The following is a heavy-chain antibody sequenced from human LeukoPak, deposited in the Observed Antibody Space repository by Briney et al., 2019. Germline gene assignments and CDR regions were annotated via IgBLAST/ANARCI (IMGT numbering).Heavy chain of an antibody. CDR1: GGSISSYY. CDR3: ARSYYDSSGYYYYFDY. Sequence: SETLSLTCTVSGGSISSYYWSWIRQPPGKGLEWIGYIYYTGSTYYNPSLKSRVTISVDTSKNQFSLKLSSVTAADTAVYYCARSYYDSSGYYYYFDYWGQGTLVTVSS. V-gene: IGHV4-59*12. CDR2: IYYTGST. D-gene: IGHD3-22*01. J-gene: IGHJ4*02.